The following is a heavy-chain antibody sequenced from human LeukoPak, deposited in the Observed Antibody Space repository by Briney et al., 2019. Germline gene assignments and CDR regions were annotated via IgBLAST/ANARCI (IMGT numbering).Heavy chain of an antibody. Sequence: PSETLSLTCTVSGGSISSYYWSWIRQPPGKGLEWIGYIYYGGSTNYNPSLKSRVTISVDTSKNQFSLKLSSVTAADTAVYYCARRVADWFDPWGQGTLVTVSS. CDR3: ARRVADWFDP. J-gene: IGHJ5*02. CDR1: GGSISSYY. V-gene: IGHV4-59*08. CDR2: IYYGGST.